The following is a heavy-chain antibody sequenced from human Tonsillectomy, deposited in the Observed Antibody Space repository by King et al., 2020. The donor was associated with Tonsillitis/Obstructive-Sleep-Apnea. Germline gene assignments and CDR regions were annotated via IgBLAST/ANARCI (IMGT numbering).Heavy chain of an antibody. J-gene: IGHJ6*02. CDR2: ISGSGNST. V-gene: IGHV3-23*04. CDR3: AKDHRGGRYCGGNGFPTSGMDV. D-gene: IGHD2-21*01. Sequence: VQLVESGGGLVPPGGSLRISCAASGFTFSTYGMSWVPQAPGKGPEWVSVISGSGNSTYYSDSVKGRFTISRDNSKNTLYLQMNSLRTEDTAVYYCAKDHRGGRYCGGNGFPTSGMDVWGQGTTVTVSS. CDR1: GFTFSTYG.